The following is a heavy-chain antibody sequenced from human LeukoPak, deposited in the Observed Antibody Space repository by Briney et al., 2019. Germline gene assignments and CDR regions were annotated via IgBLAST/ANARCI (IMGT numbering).Heavy chain of an antibody. CDR2: IYYSGNA. V-gene: IGHV4-39*01. Sequence: SETLSLTCTVSGGSIRSSSYYWGWIRQPPGKGLEWIGSIYYSGNASYYPPLKSRVTISVDTSKNQVSLRLSSVTAAGTAVYYCARHAPIKTTVTTSHAFDIWGQGTMVTVSS. J-gene: IGHJ3*02. CDR3: ARHAPIKTTVTTSHAFDI. D-gene: IGHD4-17*01. CDR1: GGSIRSSSYY.